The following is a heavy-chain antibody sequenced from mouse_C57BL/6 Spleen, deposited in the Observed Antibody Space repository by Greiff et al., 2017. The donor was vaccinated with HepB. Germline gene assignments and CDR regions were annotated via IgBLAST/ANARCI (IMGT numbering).Heavy chain of an antibody. CDR1: GYTFTSYW. Sequence: QVQLQQPGAELVRPGSSVKLSCKASGYTFTSYWMHWVKQRPRQGLEWIGNIDPSDSETHYNQKFKDKATLTVDKSSSTAYMQLSSLTSEDSAVYYCARGTAQGRKGYFDYWGQGTTLTVSS. V-gene: IGHV1-52*01. D-gene: IGHD3-2*02. CDR3: ARGTAQGRKGYFDY. CDR2: IDPSDSET. J-gene: IGHJ2*01.